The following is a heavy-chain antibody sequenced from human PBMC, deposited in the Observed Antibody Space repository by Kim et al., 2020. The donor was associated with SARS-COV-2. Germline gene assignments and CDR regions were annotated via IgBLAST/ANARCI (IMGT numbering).Heavy chain of an antibody. CDR2: ISSSSSYI. CDR1: GFTFSSYS. V-gene: IGHV3-21*01. J-gene: IGHJ6*02. Sequence: GGSLRLSCAASGFTFSSYSMNWVRQAPGKGLEWVSSISSSSSYIYYADSVKGRFTISRDNAKNSLYLQMNSLRAEDTAVYYCARDQGAAAGTRLYYYGMDVWGQGTTVTVSS. D-gene: IGHD6-13*01. CDR3: ARDQGAAAGTRLYYYGMDV.